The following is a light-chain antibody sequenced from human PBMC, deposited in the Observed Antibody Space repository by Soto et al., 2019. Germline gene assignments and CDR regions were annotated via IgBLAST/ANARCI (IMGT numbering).Light chain of an antibody. CDR2: DVS. CDR3: SSYTSINTYV. CDR1: SSDVGGYNF. Sequence: QSVLTQPASLSGSPGQSITISCTGTSSDVGGYNFVSWYQQHPGKAPKLIISDVSNRPSGVSTRFSGSKSGNTASLTISGLQAEDEADYYCSSYTSINTYVFGTGTKVTVL. J-gene: IGLJ1*01. V-gene: IGLV2-14*01.